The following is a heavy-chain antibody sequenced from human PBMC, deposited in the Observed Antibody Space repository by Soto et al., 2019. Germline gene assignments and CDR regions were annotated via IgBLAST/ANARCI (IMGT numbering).Heavy chain of an antibody. CDR3: TTGIYYDILTGYHNVAY. Sequence: LRLSCVASGFNLSHSWMTWVRQAAGKGLEWVGCIKSKTDGGTADYAAPVKGRATISRDDSKNTVYLQMNSLKTEDTAVYYCTTGIYYDILTGYHNVAYWGQGALVTVSS. CDR1: GFNLSHSW. V-gene: IGHV3-15*01. CDR2: IKSKTDGGTA. J-gene: IGHJ4*02. D-gene: IGHD3-9*01.